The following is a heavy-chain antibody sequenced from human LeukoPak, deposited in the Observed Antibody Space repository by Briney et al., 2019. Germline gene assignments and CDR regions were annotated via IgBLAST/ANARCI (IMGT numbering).Heavy chain of an antibody. CDR1: GFTFSSYV. Sequence: GGSLRLSCAASGFTFSSYVMNWVRQAPGKGREGVSAISGSGCSTDYADSVKGRFTISRDNSKNTLYLQMNSLRAEDTAVYYCAKVGGYYYVYFDYWGQGTLVTVSS. J-gene: IGHJ4*02. CDR3: AKVGGYYYVYFDY. V-gene: IGHV3-23*01. CDR2: ISGSGCST. D-gene: IGHD3-22*01.